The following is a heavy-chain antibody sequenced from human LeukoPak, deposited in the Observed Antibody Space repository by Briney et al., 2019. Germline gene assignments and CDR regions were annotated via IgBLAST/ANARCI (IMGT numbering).Heavy chain of an antibody. CDR1: GFTFSSYA. Sequence: PGGSLRLSCAASGFTFSSYAMSWVRQAPEKGREWVSAISGSGGSTYYADSVKGRFTISRDNSKNTLYLQMNSLRAEDTALYYCSHYDSSGYYYDDAFDIWGQGTMVTVSS. CDR2: ISGSGGST. J-gene: IGHJ3*02. CDR3: SHYDSSGYYYDDAFDI. D-gene: IGHD3-22*01. V-gene: IGHV3-23*01.